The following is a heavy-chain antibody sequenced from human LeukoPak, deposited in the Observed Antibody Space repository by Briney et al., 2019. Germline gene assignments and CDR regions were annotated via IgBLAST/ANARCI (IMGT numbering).Heavy chain of an antibody. CDR1: GFTFGDYA. D-gene: IGHD5-12*01. CDR2: IRSEAYGGTT. Sequence: GGSLRLSCTGSGFTFGDYAMSWVRQAPGKGLEWVGFIRSEAYGGTTEYAASVKGRFTISRDDSKSIAYLQMNSLKTEDTAEYYCTREEGGYSDYWGQGTLVTVSS. CDR3: TREEGGYSDY. V-gene: IGHV3-49*04. J-gene: IGHJ4*02.